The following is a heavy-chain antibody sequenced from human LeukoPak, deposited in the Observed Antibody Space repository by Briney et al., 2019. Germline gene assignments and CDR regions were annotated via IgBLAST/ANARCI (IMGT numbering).Heavy chain of an antibody. D-gene: IGHD3-10*01. J-gene: IGHJ4*02. V-gene: IGHV3-48*03. CDR2: ISSSGSTI. Sequence: GGSLRLSCAASGFTFSSYEMNWVRQAPGKGLEWVSYISSSGSTIYYADPVKGRFTISRDNSKNTLYLQMNSLRAEDTAVYYCAKDYYGSGSYYNNEDYWGQGTLVTVSS. CDR3: AKDYYGSGSYYNNEDY. CDR1: GFTFSSYE.